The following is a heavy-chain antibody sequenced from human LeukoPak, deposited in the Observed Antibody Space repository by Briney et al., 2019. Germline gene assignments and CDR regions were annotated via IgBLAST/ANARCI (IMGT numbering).Heavy chain of an antibody. CDR2: IYYSGST. J-gene: IGHJ3*02. D-gene: IGHD4-23*01. V-gene: IGHV4-39*07. CDR3: ATLTGGDDAFDI. Sequence: PSETLSLTCTVSGGSISSSSYYWGWIRQPPGKGLEWIGSIYYSGSTNYNPSLKSRVTISVDTSKNQFSLKLSSVTAADTAVYYCATLTGGDDAFDIWGQGTMVTVSS. CDR1: GGSISSSSYY.